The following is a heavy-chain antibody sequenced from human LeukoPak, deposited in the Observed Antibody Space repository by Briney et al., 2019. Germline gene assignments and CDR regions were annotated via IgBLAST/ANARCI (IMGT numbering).Heavy chain of an antibody. Sequence: GGSLRLSCAASGFTFSSYGMHWARQAPGKGLEWVAVISYDGSNKYYADSVKGRFTISRDNSKNTLYLQMNSLRAEDTAVYYCAKDCSGGSCYYFDYWGQGTLVTVSS. D-gene: IGHD2-15*01. CDR2: ISYDGSNK. CDR1: GFTFSSYG. CDR3: AKDCSGGSCYYFDY. V-gene: IGHV3-30*18. J-gene: IGHJ4*02.